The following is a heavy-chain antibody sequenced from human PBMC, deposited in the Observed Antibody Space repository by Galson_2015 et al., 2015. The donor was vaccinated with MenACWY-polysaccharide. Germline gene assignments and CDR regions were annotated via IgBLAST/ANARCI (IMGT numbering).Heavy chain of an antibody. Sequence: QSGAEVKKPGESLKISCQGSGYSFTTYWIGWVRQTPGKGLDWMGIIYPGSSETRYSPSFQGQVTFSADTSINTAYLQWSSLEASDTGMYYCARGTGYSTTWFDYWGQGTLVTVSS. CDR1: GYSFTTYW. CDR3: ARGTGYSTTWFDY. CDR2: IYPGSSET. D-gene: IGHD3-9*01. J-gene: IGHJ4*02. V-gene: IGHV5-51*03.